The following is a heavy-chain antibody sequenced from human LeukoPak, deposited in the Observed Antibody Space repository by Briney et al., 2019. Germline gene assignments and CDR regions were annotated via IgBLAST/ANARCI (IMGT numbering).Heavy chain of an antibody. D-gene: IGHD2-15*01. J-gene: IGHJ5*02. Sequence: GGSLRLSCAASGFTFSSYAMSWVRQAPGKGLEWVSAISGSGGSTYYADSVKGRFTLSRDNSKNTLYLQMNSLRAEDTAVYYGAGDRLGYCSGGSCYRFDPWGQGTLVTVSS. V-gene: IGHV3-23*01. CDR1: GFTFSSYA. CDR3: AGDRLGYCSGGSCYRFDP. CDR2: ISGSGGST.